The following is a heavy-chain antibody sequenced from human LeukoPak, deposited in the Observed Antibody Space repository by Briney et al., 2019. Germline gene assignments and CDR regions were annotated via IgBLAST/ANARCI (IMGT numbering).Heavy chain of an antibody. D-gene: IGHD1-26*01. V-gene: IGHV3-48*01. CDR3: ARDIGGIFDS. CDR2: ISSSSYTK. CDR1: GFTFSTYS. J-gene: IGHJ4*02. Sequence: GGSLRLSCAASGFTFSTYSMNWVRQAPGKGLEWVSYISSSSYTKYYADSVKGRFTISRDSAKNSLYLQTNSLRAEDTAVYYCARDIGGIFDSWGQGTLVTVSS.